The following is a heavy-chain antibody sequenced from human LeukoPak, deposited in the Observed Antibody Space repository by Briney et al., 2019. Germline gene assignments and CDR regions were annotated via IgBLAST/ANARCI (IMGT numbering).Heavy chain of an antibody. J-gene: IGHJ4*02. CDR1: GYIFTNYW. Sequence: GESLKISCKGSGYIFTNYWIGWVRQMPGKGLEWMGIIYPGDSDTRYSPSFKGQVTISVDKSINTAYLQWSSLKASDTAMYYCARHQRGSYSSSCFDYWGQGTLVTVSS. D-gene: IGHD6-13*01. CDR2: IYPGDSDT. V-gene: IGHV5-51*01. CDR3: ARHQRGSYSSSCFDY.